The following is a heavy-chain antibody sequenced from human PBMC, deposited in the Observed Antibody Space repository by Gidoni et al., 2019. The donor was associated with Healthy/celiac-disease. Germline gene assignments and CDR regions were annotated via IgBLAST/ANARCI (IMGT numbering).Heavy chain of an antibody. Sequence: QVQLVQSGSELKKPGASVKVSCKASGSTFTSYAMNWVRQAPGQGLEWMGWINTNTGNPTYAQGVTGRFVFSLDTSVSTAYLQISSLKAEDTAVYYCARALYYYDSSGFKRSYFQHWGQGTLVTVAS. CDR1: GSTFTSYA. CDR2: INTNTGNP. D-gene: IGHD3-22*01. CDR3: ARALYYYDSSGFKRSYFQH. J-gene: IGHJ1*01. V-gene: IGHV7-4-1*02.